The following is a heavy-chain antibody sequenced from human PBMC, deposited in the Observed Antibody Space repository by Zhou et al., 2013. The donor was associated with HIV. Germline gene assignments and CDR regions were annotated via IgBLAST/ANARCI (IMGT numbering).Heavy chain of an antibody. D-gene: IGHD3-10*01. J-gene: IGHJ3*01. CDR3: ARDYYGSGSSTKNDAFEV. Sequence: QVQLVQSGAEVKKPGSSVKVSCKASGGTFSNYAISWVRQAPGQGLEWMGGIIPIFATANYAQKFQGRVTITTDESTSTAYMELRSLTSDDTAVYYCARDYYGSGSSTKNDAFEVWGQGTMVTVSS. CDR2: IIPIFATA. V-gene: IGHV1-69*05. CDR1: GGTFSNYA.